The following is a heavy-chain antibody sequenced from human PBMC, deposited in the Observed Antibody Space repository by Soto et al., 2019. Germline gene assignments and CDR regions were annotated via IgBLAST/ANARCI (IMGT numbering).Heavy chain of an antibody. V-gene: IGHV3-23*01. CDR3: SRNTSGRQGSTLDI. CDR1: GSTFSSSA. D-gene: IGHD6-19*01. CDR2: ISGSGSVT. Sequence: GGPLRLSCAASGSTFSSSAMTWVRQAPGKGLEWVSAISGSGSVTYYTSSVRGRFTISRDNSRNTLYLQMNNLRAEDTAVYYCSRNTSGRQGSTLDIWGQGTMVTVSS. J-gene: IGHJ3*02.